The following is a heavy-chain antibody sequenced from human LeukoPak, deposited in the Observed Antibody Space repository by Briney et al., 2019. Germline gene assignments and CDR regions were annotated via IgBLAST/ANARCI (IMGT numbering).Heavy chain of an antibody. CDR1: GGTFSSYG. Sequence: SVKVSCKASGGTFSSYGISWVRQAPGQGLEWMGGIIPIFGTANYAQKFQGRVTITADKSTSTAYMELSSLRSEDTAVYYCARQHTRDCSGGSCYLGYYYMDVWGKGTTVTVSS. D-gene: IGHD2-15*01. J-gene: IGHJ6*03. CDR3: ARQHTRDCSGGSCYLGYYYMDV. CDR2: IIPIFGTA. V-gene: IGHV1-69*06.